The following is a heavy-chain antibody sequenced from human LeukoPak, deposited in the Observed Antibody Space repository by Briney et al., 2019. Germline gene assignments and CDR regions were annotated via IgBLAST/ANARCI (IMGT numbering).Heavy chain of an antibody. Sequence: GGSLRLSCAASGFTFSTYGMHWVRQAPGKGLEWVAVIWSDGSNKFYADSVKGRFTISRDNSKNTLFLQLNSLRSEDTALYSCARDRGGSKYFDSWGQGTLVTVSS. J-gene: IGHJ4*02. V-gene: IGHV3-33*01. CDR2: IWSDGSNK. CDR1: GFTFSTYG. CDR3: ARDRGGSKYFDS. D-gene: IGHD3-10*01.